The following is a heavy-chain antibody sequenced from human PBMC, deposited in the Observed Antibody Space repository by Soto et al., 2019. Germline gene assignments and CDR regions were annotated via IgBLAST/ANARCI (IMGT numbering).Heavy chain of an antibody. CDR1: GYSFTSYW. Sequence: TGESLKISCKGSGYSFTSYWIGWVRQMPGKGLEWMGIIYPGDSDTRYSPSFQGQVTISADKSISTAYLQWSSLKASDTAMYYCASVAAPRDAGYYYYGMDVWGQGTTVTVSS. J-gene: IGHJ6*02. CDR3: ASVAAPRDAGYYYYGMDV. V-gene: IGHV5-51*01. CDR2: IYPGDSDT. D-gene: IGHD2-2*01.